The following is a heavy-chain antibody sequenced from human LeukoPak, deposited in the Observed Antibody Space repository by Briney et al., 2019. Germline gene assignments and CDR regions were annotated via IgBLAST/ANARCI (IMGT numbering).Heavy chain of an antibody. CDR2: IYTSGSS. Sequence: NSSETLSLTCAVSHYSISSGSYYWSWIRQPAGKGLEWIGRIYTSGSSNYNPSLKSRVTISVDTSKNQFSLKLSSVTAADTAVYYCAREFYSSGWETYYFDYWGQGTLVTVSS. CDR1: HYSISSGSYY. CDR3: AREFYSSGWETYYFDY. V-gene: IGHV4-61*02. D-gene: IGHD6-19*01. J-gene: IGHJ4*02.